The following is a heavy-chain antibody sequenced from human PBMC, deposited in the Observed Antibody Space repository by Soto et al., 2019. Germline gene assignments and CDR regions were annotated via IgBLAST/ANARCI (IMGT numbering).Heavy chain of an antibody. CDR2: LSGGIGSR. Sequence: GGSLRLSCAASGFTFSSYAMSWVRQAPGKGLEWVSTLSGGIGSRYYADSVRGRFTISRDSTKNTLYLQMNSLRVDDTAVYYCAKMRGSGRYFDSWGQGTLVTVSS. J-gene: IGHJ4*02. CDR3: AKMRGSGRYFDS. V-gene: IGHV3-23*01. D-gene: IGHD6-19*01. CDR1: GFTFSSYA.